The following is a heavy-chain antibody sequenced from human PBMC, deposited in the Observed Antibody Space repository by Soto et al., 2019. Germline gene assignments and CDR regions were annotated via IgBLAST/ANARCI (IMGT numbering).Heavy chain of an antibody. D-gene: IGHD3-10*01. J-gene: IGHJ4*02. Sequence: SVKVSCKASGGTFSRYAISWVRQAPGQGLEWMGGIIPIFGTANYAQKFQGRVTMTTDTSTSTAYMELRSLRSDDTAVYYCARVGATRPSLWFGELLSEPFDYWGQGTLVTVSS. CDR3: ARVGATRPSLWFGELLSEPFDY. CDR2: IIPIFGTA. CDR1: GGTFSRYA. V-gene: IGHV1-69*05.